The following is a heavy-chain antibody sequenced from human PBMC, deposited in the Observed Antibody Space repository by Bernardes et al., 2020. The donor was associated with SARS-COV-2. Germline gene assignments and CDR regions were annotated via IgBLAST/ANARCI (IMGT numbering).Heavy chain of an antibody. CDR3: ASERGYYYDRSGSLVGDV. CDR2: IKYDGST. D-gene: IGHD3-22*01. J-gene: IGHJ6*02. V-gene: IGHV4-34*01. CDR1: GGSFSDSY. Sequence: ETLSLTCTVYGGSFSDSYWSWIRQPPGKGLEWIGEIKYDGSTNYNSSLKSRVTMSVDTSKNQFSLRLSSVTAADTAVYYCASERGYYYDRSGSLVGDVWGQGTTVTVSS.